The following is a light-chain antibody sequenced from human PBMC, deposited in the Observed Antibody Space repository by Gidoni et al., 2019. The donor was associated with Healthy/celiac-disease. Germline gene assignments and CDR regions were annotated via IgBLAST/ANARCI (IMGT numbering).Light chain of an antibody. CDR2: DVS. J-gene: IGLJ3*02. CDR3: SSYTSSSTLV. Sequence: QSALTQPASVSGSPGQPITISCHGTSSDVGGYNYVSWYQTHPGKAPKLMIYDVSTRPSGVSNRFSGSKSGNTASRTSSGLQAEDEADYYCSSYTSSSTLVFGGGTKLTVL. CDR1: SSDVGGYNY. V-gene: IGLV2-14*01.